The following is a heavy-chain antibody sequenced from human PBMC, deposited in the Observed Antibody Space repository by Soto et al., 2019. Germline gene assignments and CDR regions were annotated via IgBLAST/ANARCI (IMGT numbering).Heavy chain of an antibody. V-gene: IGHV3-30*18. CDR3: AKDGFRGVIITAYYYGMDV. CDR2: ISYDGSNK. CDR1: GFTFSSYV. Sequence: GGSLRLSCAASGFTFSSYVMHWVRQSPGKGLEWVAVISYDGSNKYYADSVKGRFTISRDNSKNTLYLQMNSLRAEDTAVYYCAKDGFRGVIITAYYYGMDVWGQGTTVTVSS. D-gene: IGHD3-10*01. J-gene: IGHJ6*02.